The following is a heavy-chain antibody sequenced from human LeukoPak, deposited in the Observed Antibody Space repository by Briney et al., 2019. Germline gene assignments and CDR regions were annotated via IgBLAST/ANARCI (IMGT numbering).Heavy chain of an antibody. J-gene: IGHJ6*03. CDR3: ARDRFDDSSGYYYHYSYYMDV. CDR2: IYYSGST. CDR1: GFTFSSYE. V-gene: IGHV4-39*07. D-gene: IGHD3-22*01. Sequence: GSLRLSCAASGFTFSSYEMNWVRQAPGKGLEWIGSIYYSGSTDYNPSLKSRVTISVETSKNQFSLKVSSVTAADTAIYYCARDRFDDSSGYYYHYSYYMDVWGKGTTVTVSS.